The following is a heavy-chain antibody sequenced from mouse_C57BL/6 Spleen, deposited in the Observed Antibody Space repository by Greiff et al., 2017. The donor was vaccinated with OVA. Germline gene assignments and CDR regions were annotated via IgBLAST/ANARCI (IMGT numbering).Heavy chain of an antibody. CDR2: INPNYGTT. J-gene: IGHJ1*03. V-gene: IGHV1-39*01. D-gene: IGHD1-1*01. CDR1: GYSFTDYN. CDR3: AREGFITTVVARYFDV. Sequence: EVKLVESGPELVKPGASVKISCKASGYSFTDYNMNWVKQSNGKSLEWIGVINPNYGTTSYNQKFKGKATLTVDQSSSTAYMQLNSLTSEDSAVYYCAREGFITTVVARYFDVWGTGTTVTVSS.